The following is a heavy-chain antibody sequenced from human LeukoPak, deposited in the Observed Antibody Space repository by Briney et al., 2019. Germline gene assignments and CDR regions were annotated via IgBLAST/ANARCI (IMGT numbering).Heavy chain of an antibody. D-gene: IGHD3-22*01. CDR3: ARVSSSGYLNAFDI. CDR2: ISYDGSNN. J-gene: IGHJ3*02. V-gene: IGHV3-30-3*01. CDR1: GFTFSSYA. Sequence: PGGSLRLSCAASGFTFSSYAMHWVRQAPGKGLEWVAVISYDGSNNYYADSVKGRFTISRDNSKNTLYLQMNSLRAEDTAVYYCARVSSSGYLNAFDIWGQGTMVTVSS.